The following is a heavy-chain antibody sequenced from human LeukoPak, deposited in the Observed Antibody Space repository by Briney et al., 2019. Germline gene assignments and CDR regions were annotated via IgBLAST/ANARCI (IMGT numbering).Heavy chain of an antibody. CDR3: ARGGPNGSFDY. V-gene: IGHV4-30-2*02. CDR1: GGSISSGGYS. CDR2: IYHSGST. J-gene: IGHJ4*02. D-gene: IGHD5-24*01. Sequence: SETLSLTCAVSGGSISSGGYSWSWIRQPPGKGLEWIGYIYHSGSTYYNPSLKSRVTISVDRSKNQFSLKLSSVTAADTAVYYCARGGPNGSFDYWGQGTLVTVSS.